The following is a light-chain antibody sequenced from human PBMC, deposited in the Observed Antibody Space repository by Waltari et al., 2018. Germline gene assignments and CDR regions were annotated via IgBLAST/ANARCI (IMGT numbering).Light chain of an antibody. CDR3: YSTDSSGNHRGV. CDR1: ALPKKY. CDR2: EDS. V-gene: IGLV3-10*01. Sequence: SYELTQPPSVSASPGQTARITCSGDALPKKYAYWYQQKSGQAPVLVIHEDSKRPSGSPGRFSGSSSGTMATLTIRGAQVEDEADYYCYSTDSSGNHRGVFGGGTKLTVL. J-gene: IGLJ2*01.